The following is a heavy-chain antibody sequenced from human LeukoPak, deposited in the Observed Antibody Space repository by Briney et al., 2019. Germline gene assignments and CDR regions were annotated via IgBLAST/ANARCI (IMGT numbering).Heavy chain of an antibody. V-gene: IGHV4-39*07. D-gene: IGHD6-13*01. Sequence: SETLSLTCTVSGGSISSSSYYWGWIRQPPGKGLEWIGSIHYSGSTYYNPSLKSRVTISVDTSKNQFSLKLSSVTAADTAVYYCARVAAVPYNWFDPWGQGTLVTVSS. J-gene: IGHJ5*02. CDR1: GGSISSSSYY. CDR3: ARVAAVPYNWFDP. CDR2: IHYSGST.